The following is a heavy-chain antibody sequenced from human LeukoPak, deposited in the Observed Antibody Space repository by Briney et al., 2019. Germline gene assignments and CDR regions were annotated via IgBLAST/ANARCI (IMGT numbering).Heavy chain of an antibody. CDR1: GFPFSSYW. V-gene: IGHV3-7*01. CDR3: ARESGYCSGGSCYYYGMDV. J-gene: IGHJ6*02. Sequence: GGSLKLSCAASGFPFSSYWMSWVRQAPGKGLEWVANIKQDGSEKYYVDSVKGRFTISRDNAKNSLYLQMNSLRAEDTAVYYCARESGYCSGGSCYYYGMDVWGQGTTVTVSS. CDR2: IKQDGSEK. D-gene: IGHD2-15*01.